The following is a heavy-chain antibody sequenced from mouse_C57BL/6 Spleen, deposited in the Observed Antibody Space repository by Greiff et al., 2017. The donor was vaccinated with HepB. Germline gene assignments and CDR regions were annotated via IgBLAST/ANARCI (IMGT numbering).Heavy chain of an antibody. D-gene: IGHD1-1*02. CDR1: GYTFTSYW. V-gene: IGHV1-69*01. CDR2: IDPSDSYT. Sequence: QVQLQQPGAELVMPGASVKLSCKASGYTFTSYWMHWVKQRPGQGLEWIGEIDPSDSYTTYNQKFKGKSTLTVDKSSSTAYMQLSSLTSEDSAVYYCARSYCGSSPFDYWGQGTTLTVSS. J-gene: IGHJ2*01. CDR3: ARSYCGSSPFDY.